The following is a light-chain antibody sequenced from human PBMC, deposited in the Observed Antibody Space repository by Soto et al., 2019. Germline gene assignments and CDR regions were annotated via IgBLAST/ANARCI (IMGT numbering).Light chain of an antibody. J-gene: IGKJ4*01. CDR2: DAS. Sequence: ETVLTQSPATLCVSPGEGAALSCRASQSVGTSLVWYQQKSGQPPRLLIYDASNRATGIPVRFSGSGSGRDFTLNISSLGPEDLGVYYCQQCTNWPLTFGGGTKVEIK. V-gene: IGKV3-11*02. CDR3: QQCTNWPLT. CDR1: QSVGTS.